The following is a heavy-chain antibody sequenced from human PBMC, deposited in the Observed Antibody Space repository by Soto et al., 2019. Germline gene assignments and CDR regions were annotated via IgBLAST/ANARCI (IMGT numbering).Heavy chain of an antibody. D-gene: IGHD4-17*01. CDR2: IDYRGST. CDR3: ARASGPDYGDHESY. V-gene: IGHV4-30-4*01. J-gene: IGHJ4*02. CDR1: GGSISSGDYY. Sequence: QVQLQESGPGLVKPSQTLSLTCTVSGGSISSGDYYWSWIRQPPGKGLEWIGYIDYRGSTYYNPSLKSPVTISVDTSKNQFSLKLSSVTAADTAVYYCARASGPDYGDHESYWGQGTLVTVSS.